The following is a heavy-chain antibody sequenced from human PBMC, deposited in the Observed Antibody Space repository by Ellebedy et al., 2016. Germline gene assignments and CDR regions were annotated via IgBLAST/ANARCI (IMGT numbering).Heavy chain of an antibody. CDR2: ISGAGYTT. CDR3: RQGHYADY. J-gene: IGHJ4*02. CDR1: GLNFNTFF. V-gene: IGHV3-23*01. Sequence: GESLKISXTASGLNFNTFFMTWIRRAPGKGLELVATISGAGYTTFFADSVKGRFTISRDNSKHIVYLHMTSLRADDTAIYHCRQGHYADYWGQGTLVTVSS.